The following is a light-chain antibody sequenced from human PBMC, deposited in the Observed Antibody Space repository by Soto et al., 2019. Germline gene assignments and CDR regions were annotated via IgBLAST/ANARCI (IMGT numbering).Light chain of an antibody. J-gene: IGKJ2*01. CDR3: QQTYSSPYT. Sequence: DIQMTQSPSSLSASVGDRVTVTCRAALTIDSNLNWYHQKPGQAPRLLIYAESILQTGVPSRFSGSGSGTDFTLTISSMQPEDFATYYCQQTYSSPYTFGQGTKVDTK. CDR2: AES. CDR1: LTIDSN. V-gene: IGKV1-39*01.